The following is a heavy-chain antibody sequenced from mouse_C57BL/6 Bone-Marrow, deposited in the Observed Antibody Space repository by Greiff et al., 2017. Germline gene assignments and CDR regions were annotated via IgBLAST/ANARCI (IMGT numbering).Heavy chain of an antibody. V-gene: IGHV1-7*01. J-gene: IGHJ3*01. CDR1: GYTFTSYW. CDR3: ARDGSSYGFAY. Sequence: QVQLQQSGAELAKPGASVKLSCKASGYTFTSYWMHWVKQRPGQGLELIGYINPSSGYPKYNQKFKDKSTLTADKSSSTAYMQLSSLTYEDSAVYYCARDGSSYGFAYWGQGTLVTVSA. D-gene: IGHD1-1*01. CDR2: INPSSGYP.